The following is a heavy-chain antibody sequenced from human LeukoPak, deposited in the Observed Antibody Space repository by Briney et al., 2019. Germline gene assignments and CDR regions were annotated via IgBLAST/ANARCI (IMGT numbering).Heavy chain of an antibody. D-gene: IGHD3-22*01. CDR2: IKQDESEK. CDR3: ARVRSNYYDSSGYYYRPYDWFDP. V-gene: IGHV3-7*01. CDR1: GFTFSSYW. J-gene: IGHJ5*02. Sequence: GGSLTLSCAASGFTFSSYWMSWVRQAPGKGLEWVANIKQDESEKYYADSVKGRFTISRDNAKNSLYLQMNSLRAEDTAVYYCARVRSNYYDSSGYYYRPYDWFDPWGQGTLVTVSS.